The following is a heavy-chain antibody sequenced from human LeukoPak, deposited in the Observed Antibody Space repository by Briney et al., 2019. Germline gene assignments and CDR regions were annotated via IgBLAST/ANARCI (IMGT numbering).Heavy chain of an antibody. Sequence: SETLSLTCTVSGGSISSYYWTWIRQPPGKGLEWIGYIYYSGSTNYHPSLKSRVTPSVDTSKKQFSLKLSSVTAADTAVYYCARGLLVGNTGYYFDYWGQGTLVTVSS. CDR3: ARGLLVGNTGYYFDY. CDR1: GGSISSYY. V-gene: IGHV4-59*01. J-gene: IGHJ4*02. CDR2: IYYSGST. D-gene: IGHD1-26*01.